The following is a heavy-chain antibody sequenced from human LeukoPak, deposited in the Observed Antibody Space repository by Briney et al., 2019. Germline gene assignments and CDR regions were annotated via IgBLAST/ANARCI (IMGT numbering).Heavy chain of an antibody. CDR2: INANSGGT. CDR1: GYTFTFNY. D-gene: IGHD3-10*01. CDR3: ARGSGSSWFDL. V-gene: IGHV1-2*02. Sequence: ASVTVSCTSSGYTFTFNYMHWVHQAPGQGLEWMGWINANSGGTKYAQKFQGRVTMTRDTSISTAYMELSSLRSDDTAVYYCARGSGSSWFDLWGQGTLVTVSS. J-gene: IGHJ5*02.